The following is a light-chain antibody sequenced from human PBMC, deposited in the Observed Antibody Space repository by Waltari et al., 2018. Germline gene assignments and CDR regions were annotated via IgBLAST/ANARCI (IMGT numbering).Light chain of an antibody. CDR2: PTN. Sequence: SVLTQPPSASGTPGQRVTISCSGLSSHIGGYSVNWYQHRPGTAPKLLIYPTNHRPSGVPDRFSASMSGTSASLAISGLQSEDEADYYCAAWDASLFGPWVFGGGTRLTVL. J-gene: IGLJ3*02. V-gene: IGLV1-44*01. CDR3: AAWDASLFGPWV. CDR1: SSHIGGYS.